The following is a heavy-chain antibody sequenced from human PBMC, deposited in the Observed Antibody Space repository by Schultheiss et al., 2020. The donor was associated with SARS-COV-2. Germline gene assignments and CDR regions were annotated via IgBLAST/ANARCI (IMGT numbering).Heavy chain of an antibody. D-gene: IGHD3-22*01. J-gene: IGHJ4*02. Sequence: GGSLRLSCAASGFIFGKAWMTWVRQAPGKGLEWVALISYDGGHEDYADSVKGRFTISRDNAKNSLYLQMNSLRAEDTAVYYCARVAFFSTVRIVVVNRYYYFDYWGQGTLVTVSS. CDR2: ISYDGGHE. CDR1: GFIFGKAW. V-gene: IGHV3-30*03. CDR3: ARVAFFSTVRIVVVNRYYYFDY.